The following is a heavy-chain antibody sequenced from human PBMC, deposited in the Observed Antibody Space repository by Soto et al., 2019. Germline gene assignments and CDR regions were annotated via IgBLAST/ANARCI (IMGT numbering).Heavy chain of an antibody. J-gene: IGHJ1*01. V-gene: IGHV3-21*01. CDR3: ARDRGGDLNPFRYFQH. CDR2: ISSSSSYI. Sequence: PGGSLRLSCAASGFTFSSYSMNWVRQAPGKGLEWVSSISSSSSYIYYADSVKGRFTISRDNAKNSLYLQMNSLRAEDTAVYYCARDRGGDLNPFRYFQHWGQGTLVTVSS. D-gene: IGHD2-21*02. CDR1: GFTFSSYS.